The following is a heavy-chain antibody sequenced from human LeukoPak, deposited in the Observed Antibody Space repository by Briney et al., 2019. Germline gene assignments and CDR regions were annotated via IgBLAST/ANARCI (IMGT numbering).Heavy chain of an antibody. CDR2: IYYSGST. Sequence: GSLRLSCAASGFTFSDYYMSWIRQPPGKGLEWIGYIYYSGSTNYNPSLKSRVTISVDTSKNQFSLKLSSVTAADTAVYYCARHGYSYGWEFDYWGQGTLVTVSS. D-gene: IGHD5-18*01. J-gene: IGHJ4*02. CDR3: ARHGYSYGWEFDY. V-gene: IGHV4-59*08. CDR1: GFTFSDYY.